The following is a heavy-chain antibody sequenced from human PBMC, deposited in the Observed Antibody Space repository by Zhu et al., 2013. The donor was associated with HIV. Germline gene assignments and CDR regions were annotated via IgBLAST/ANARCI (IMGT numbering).Heavy chain of an antibody. CDR3: ARDVSFDILTGYPIDGVN. Sequence: QVQLQESGPGLVRPSETLSLTCTVSGDSINSRKYYWDWIRQTPGKGLEWIGSVYFSGTTYYNPSLKGRVTMSLNTSRNQFSLKLSSVTAADTAVYYCARDVSFDILTGYPIDGVNWGQGILVTVSS. CDR1: GDSINSRKYY. D-gene: IGHD3-9*01. CDR2: VYFSGTT. J-gene: IGHJ4*02. V-gene: IGHV4-39*07.